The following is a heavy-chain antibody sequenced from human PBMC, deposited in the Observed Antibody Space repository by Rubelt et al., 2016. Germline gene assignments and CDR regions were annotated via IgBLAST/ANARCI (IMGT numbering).Heavy chain of an antibody. CDR2: ISGSGGHT. Sequence: EVQLVESGGGLVQPGGSLRLSCAASGFTFWNYAMSWVRQAPGKGLEWVAHISGSGGHTHHSDAVKGRFTISRDNAKNTLYLQMNSLRAEDTAVYYCARDASSSRVDDFDCWGQGTLVTVSS. V-gene: IGHV3-23*04. CDR1: GFTFWNYA. CDR3: ARDASSSRVDDFDC. D-gene: IGHD6-13*01. J-gene: IGHJ4*02.